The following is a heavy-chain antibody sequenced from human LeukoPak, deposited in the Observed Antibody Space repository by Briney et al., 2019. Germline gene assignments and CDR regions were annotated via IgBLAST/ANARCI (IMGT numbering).Heavy chain of an antibody. Sequence: GGSLRLSCAASGFTFSSYAMSWVRQAPGKGLEWVSAISGSGGSTYYADSVKGRFTISRDNSKNTLYLQMNSPRAEDTAVYYCAKGSESITMGRGVFWDWGQGTLVTVSS. CDR2: ISGSGGST. CDR3: AKGSESITMGRGVFWD. CDR1: GFTFSSYA. J-gene: IGHJ4*02. V-gene: IGHV3-23*01. D-gene: IGHD3-10*01.